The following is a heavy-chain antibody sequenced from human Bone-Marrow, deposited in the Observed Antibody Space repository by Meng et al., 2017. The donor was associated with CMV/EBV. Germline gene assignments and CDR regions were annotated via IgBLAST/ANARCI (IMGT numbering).Heavy chain of an antibody. CDR3: ARIIAARREVAFDI. CDR2: ISYDGSNK. Sequence: LSLTCAASGFTFSSYAMHWVRQAPGKGLEWVAVISYDGSNKYYADSVKGRFTISRDNSKNTLYLQMNSLRAEDTAVYYCARIIAARREVAFDIWGQGTMVTVSS. CDR1: GFTFSSYA. V-gene: IGHV3-30*04. J-gene: IGHJ3*02. D-gene: IGHD6-6*01.